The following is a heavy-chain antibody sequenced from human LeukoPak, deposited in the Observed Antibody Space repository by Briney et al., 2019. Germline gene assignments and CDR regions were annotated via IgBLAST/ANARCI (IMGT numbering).Heavy chain of an antibody. Sequence: PGGSLRLSCAASGFTFSIYWMHWVRQAPGKGLVWVSRINSDGSSTSYADSVKGRFTISRDNAKNTLYLQMNSLRAEDTAVYYCARMWELYYYDYWGQGTLVTVSS. D-gene: IGHD1-26*01. J-gene: IGHJ4*02. CDR1: GFTFSIYW. CDR3: ARMWELYYYDY. V-gene: IGHV3-74*01. CDR2: INSDGSST.